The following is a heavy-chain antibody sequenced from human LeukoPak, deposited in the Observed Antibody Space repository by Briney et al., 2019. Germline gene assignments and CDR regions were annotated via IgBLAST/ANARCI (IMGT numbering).Heavy chain of an antibody. J-gene: IGHJ4*02. Sequence: SETLSLTCTVSGGSISNYYWSWIRQPPGKGLEWIGYIYYSGSTNYNPSLKSRVTISVDTSKNQFSLKLSSVTAADTAVYYCARVGVYSYGYSFDYWGQGTLVTVSS. V-gene: IGHV4-59*01. D-gene: IGHD5-18*01. CDR1: GGSISNYY. CDR2: IYYSGST. CDR3: ARVGVYSYGYSFDY.